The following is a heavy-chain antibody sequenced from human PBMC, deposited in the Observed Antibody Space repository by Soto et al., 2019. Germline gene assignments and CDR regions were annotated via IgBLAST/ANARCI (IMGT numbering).Heavy chain of an antibody. Sequence: GGSLRLSCAASGFTFSSYGMHWVRQAPGKGLEWVAVISYDGGLKYYADSVKGRFTISRDNSKNTLYLQMNSLRTEDTAVYYCAKDPSRLVMIFDYWGQGIMVTVSS. J-gene: IGHJ4*02. V-gene: IGHV3-30*18. CDR2: ISYDGGLK. CDR3: AKDPSRLVMIFDY. D-gene: IGHD3-9*01. CDR1: GFTFSSYG.